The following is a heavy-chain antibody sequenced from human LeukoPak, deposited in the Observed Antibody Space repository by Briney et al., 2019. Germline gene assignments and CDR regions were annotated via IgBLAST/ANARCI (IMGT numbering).Heavy chain of an antibody. D-gene: IGHD3-22*01. CDR1: GGSISSYY. CDR3: ARVLEYYYDSSGYYFDY. Sequence: SETLSLTCTVSGGSISSYYWSWIRQPPGKGLEWIGYIYYSGSTNYNPSLKSRVTISVDTSKNQFSLKLSSVTAADTAVYYCARVLEYYYDSSGYYFDYWGQGTLVTVS. V-gene: IGHV4-59*01. J-gene: IGHJ4*02. CDR2: IYYSGST.